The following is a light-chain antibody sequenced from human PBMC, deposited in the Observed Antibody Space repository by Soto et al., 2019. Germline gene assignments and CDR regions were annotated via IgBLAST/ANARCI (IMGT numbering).Light chain of an antibody. Sequence: IVMTQSPATLSVSPGERATLSCRASQSVSSNLAWYQQKPGQAPRLLIYGASTRATGLPVRFSGSGSGTDFTLTISSLQSEDFAVYYCQQYSSWPGTFGQGTKVDIK. CDR3: QQYSSWPGT. J-gene: IGKJ1*01. V-gene: IGKV3-15*01. CDR1: QSVSSN. CDR2: GAS.